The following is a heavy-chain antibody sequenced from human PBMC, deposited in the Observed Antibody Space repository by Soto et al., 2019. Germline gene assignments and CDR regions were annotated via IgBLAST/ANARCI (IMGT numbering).Heavy chain of an antibody. J-gene: IGHJ4*02. CDR2: ITVRGDGT. Sequence: EVQLLESGGDLVQPGGSLRLSCAASGFAFSSSVLGWVRQAPGKGLEWVSTITVRGDGTFYADSVKGRFRISRDNSENTLSRQMKRLRPDETATYYCVKSRAGDFDYWGQGTLVTVSP. CDR3: VKSRAGDFDY. D-gene: IGHD6-19*01. V-gene: IGHV3-23*01. CDR1: GFAFSSSV.